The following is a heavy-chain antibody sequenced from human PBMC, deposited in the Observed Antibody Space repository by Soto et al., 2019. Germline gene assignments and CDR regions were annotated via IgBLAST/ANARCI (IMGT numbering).Heavy chain of an antibody. CDR2: IYTSGST. D-gene: IGHD7-27*01. Sequence: NPSETLSLTSTASGGSISSYYWSWIRQPAGKGLEWIGRIYTSGSTNSNPSLKSRVTMSVDTSKNQFSLKLSSVTAADTAVYYCAGGKRGIFANYYYGMDVWGQGTTVTVSS. J-gene: IGHJ6*02. V-gene: IGHV4-4*07. CDR3: AGGKRGIFANYYYGMDV. CDR1: GGSISSYY.